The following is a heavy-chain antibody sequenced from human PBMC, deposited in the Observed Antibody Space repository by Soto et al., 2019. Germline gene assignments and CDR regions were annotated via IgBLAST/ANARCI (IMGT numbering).Heavy chain of an antibody. CDR1: GGSFSGYY. V-gene: IGHV4-34*01. CDR3: ARRSAVADLYYFDY. Sequence: SETLSLTCAVYGGSFSGYYWSWIRQPPGKGLEWIGEINHSGSTNYNPSLKSRVTISVDTSKNQFSLKLSSVTAADTAVYYCARRSAVADLYYFDYWGQGTLVTVSS. J-gene: IGHJ4*02. D-gene: IGHD6-19*01. CDR2: INHSGST.